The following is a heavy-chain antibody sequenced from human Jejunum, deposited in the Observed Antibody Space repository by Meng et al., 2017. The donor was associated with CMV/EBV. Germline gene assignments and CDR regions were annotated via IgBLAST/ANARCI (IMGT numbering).Heavy chain of an antibody. Sequence: GSGSPLNTTWIGWVRQMPGKGLEWMGIIYFGDSDTRYSPSFQGQVTLSVDKSINTAYLQWNSLKASDTAMYYCVVVVVPPTMIEVWGQGTLVTVSS. V-gene: IGHV5-51*01. CDR1: GSPLNTTW. CDR2: IYFGDSDT. D-gene: IGHD3-22*01. J-gene: IGHJ4*02. CDR3: VVVVVPPTMIEV.